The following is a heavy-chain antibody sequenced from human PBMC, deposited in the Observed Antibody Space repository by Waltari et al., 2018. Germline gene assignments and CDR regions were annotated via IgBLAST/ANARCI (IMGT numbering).Heavy chain of an antibody. V-gene: IGHV1-46*01. J-gene: IGHJ4*02. CDR2: INPSGGST. CDR1: GYTFTSYY. D-gene: IGHD6-19*01. CDR3: ASSSGHLFDY. Sequence: VQLVQSGAEVKKPGATVKVSCKASGYTFTSYYMHWVRQAPGQGLEWMGIINPSGGSTSYAQKFQGRVTMTRDTSTSTVYMELSSLRSEDTAVYYCASSSGHLFDYWGQGTLVTVSS.